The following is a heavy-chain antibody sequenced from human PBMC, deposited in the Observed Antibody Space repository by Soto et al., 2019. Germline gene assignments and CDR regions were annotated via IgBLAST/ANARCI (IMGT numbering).Heavy chain of an antibody. Sequence: GGSLRLSCEVSGFTFSRNRMTWVRQAPGKGLEWLANIRQDGLEKHYEDSVKGRFTISRDNAKNSLYLEMSSLRVEDTAVYYCARGFASPGGYYFDYWGLGTPVTVSS. V-gene: IGHV3-7*01. CDR2: IRQDGLEK. J-gene: IGHJ4*02. CDR3: ARGFASPGGYYFDY. CDR1: GFTFSRNR. D-gene: IGHD3-10*01.